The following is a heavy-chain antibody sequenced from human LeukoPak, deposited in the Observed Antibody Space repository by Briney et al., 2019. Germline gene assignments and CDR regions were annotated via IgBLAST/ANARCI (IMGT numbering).Heavy chain of an antibody. CDR2: IGRKTYGGRT. J-gene: IGHJ4*02. Sequence: GRSLRLSCTASGFTFGDYTMTWVRQAPGKGLEWVGFIGRKTYGGRTEYAASVKGRFTISRDDSKGIAYLQMNSLKTEDIAVYYCTKEQAYDYVWGSYRPFDYWGQGTLVTVSS. D-gene: IGHD3-16*02. V-gene: IGHV3-49*04. CDR3: TKEQAYDYVWGSYRPFDY. CDR1: GFTFGDYT.